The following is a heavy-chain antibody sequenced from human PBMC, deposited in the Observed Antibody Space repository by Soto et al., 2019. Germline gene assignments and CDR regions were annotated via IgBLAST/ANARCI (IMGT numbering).Heavy chain of an antibody. V-gene: IGHV1-3*01. CDR2: INAGNGNT. J-gene: IGHJ3*02. D-gene: IGHD3-9*01. Sequence: ASVKVSCKASGHTFTSYAMHWVRQAPGQRLEWMGWINAGNGNTKYSQKFQGRVTITRDTSASTAYMELSSLRSEDTAVYYCARTLRYVAADAFDIWGQGTMVTVSS. CDR1: GHTFTSYA. CDR3: ARTLRYVAADAFDI.